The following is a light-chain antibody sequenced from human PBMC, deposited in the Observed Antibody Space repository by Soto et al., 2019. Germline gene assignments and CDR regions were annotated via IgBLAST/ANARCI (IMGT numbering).Light chain of an antibody. CDR3: SSYAGSNNLV. V-gene: IGLV2-8*01. CDR1: SSDVGSYDY. J-gene: IGLJ3*02. CDR2: EVD. Sequence: QSVLTQPPSASGSLGQSVTISCTGTSSDVGSYDYVSWYQQHPGKAPKFIIYEVDKRPSGVPDRFSGSKSGDTASLTVSGLQAEDEADYYCSSYAGSNNLVFGGGTQLTVL.